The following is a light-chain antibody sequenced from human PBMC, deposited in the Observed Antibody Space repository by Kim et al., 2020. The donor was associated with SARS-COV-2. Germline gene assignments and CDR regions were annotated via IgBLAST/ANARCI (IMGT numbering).Light chain of an antibody. CDR1: EDISNY. Sequence: ASVEDRVTITCRASEDISNYLVWYQQKPGKVPKPLIVAASTLHSGVPSRFSGSGYGTDFTLTISSLQPEDAATYYCQNYNTAPWTFGQGTKVDIK. CDR2: AAS. CDR3: QNYNTAPWT. V-gene: IGKV1-27*01. J-gene: IGKJ1*01.